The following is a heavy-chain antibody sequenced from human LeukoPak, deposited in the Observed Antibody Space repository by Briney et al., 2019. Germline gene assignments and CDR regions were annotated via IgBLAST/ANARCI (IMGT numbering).Heavy chain of an antibody. CDR3: ERVTEDSSGYYYAWDAFDI. J-gene: IGHJ3*02. CDR2: INHSGST. CDR1: GGSFSGYY. D-gene: IGHD3-22*01. V-gene: IGHV4-34*01. Sequence: SETLSLTCAVYGGSFSGYYWSWIRQPPGKGLEWIGEINHSGSTNYNPSLKSRVTISVDTSKNQFSLKLSSVTAADTAVYYCERVTEDSSGYYYAWDAFDIWGQGTMVTVSS.